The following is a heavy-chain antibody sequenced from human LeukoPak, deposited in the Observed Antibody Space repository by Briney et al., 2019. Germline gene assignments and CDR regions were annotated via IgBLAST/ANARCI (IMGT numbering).Heavy chain of an antibody. CDR1: GGSISSGSYY. V-gene: IGHV4-61*02. CDR2: IYTSGST. CDR3: ARDNRSGSYSY. J-gene: IGHJ4*02. Sequence: SQTLSLTCTVSGGSISSGSYYWSWIRQPAGKGLEWIGRIYTSGSTNYNPSLKSRVTISVDTSKNQLSLKLSSVTAADTAVYYCARDNRSGSYSYWGQGTLVTVSS. D-gene: IGHD1-26*01.